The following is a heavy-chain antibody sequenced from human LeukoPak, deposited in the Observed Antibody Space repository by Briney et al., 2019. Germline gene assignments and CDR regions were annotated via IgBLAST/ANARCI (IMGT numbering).Heavy chain of an antibody. CDR2: ISGSGGGT. J-gene: IGHJ4*02. Sequence: SGGSLRLSCAASGFTFSSYAMSWVRQAPGKGLEWVSTISGSGGGTYYADSVKGRFTISRDNSKNTLYLQMNSLRGEDTAVYYCVKFRGQLLSSYYFDHWGQGTLVTVSS. CDR1: GFTFSSYA. V-gene: IGHV3-23*01. CDR3: VKFRGQLLSSYYFDH. D-gene: IGHD2-2*01.